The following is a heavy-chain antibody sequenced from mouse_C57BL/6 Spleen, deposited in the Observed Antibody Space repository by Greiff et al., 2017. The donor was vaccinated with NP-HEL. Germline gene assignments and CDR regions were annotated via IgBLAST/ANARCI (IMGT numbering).Heavy chain of an antibody. CDR1: GYAFSSYW. CDR2: IYPGDGDT. D-gene: IGHD2-1*01. CDR3: ARSGGYGNYDYYAMDY. V-gene: IGHV1-80*01. Sequence: LEESGAELVKPGASVKISCKASGYAFSSYWMNWVKQRPGKGLEWIGQIYPGDGDTNYNGKFKGKATLTADKSSSTAYMQLSSLTSEDSAVYFCARSGGYGNYDYYAMDYWGQGTSVTVSS. J-gene: IGHJ4*01.